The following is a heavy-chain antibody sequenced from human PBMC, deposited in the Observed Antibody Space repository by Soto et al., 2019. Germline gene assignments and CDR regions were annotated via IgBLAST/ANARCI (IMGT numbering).Heavy chain of an antibody. J-gene: IGHJ4*02. Sequence: QVHLVQSGAEVKKPGASVKVCCKGSGYAFTTYGITWVRQAPGQGLEWMVRISAHNGNTNYAQNLQGRVTVTRDTSTSTAYMELRSLRSDATAVYYCARGRDGAYWGQGALVTVSS. CDR2: ISAHNGNT. CDR3: ARGRDGAY. D-gene: IGHD3-10*01. CDR1: GYAFTTYG. V-gene: IGHV1-18*01.